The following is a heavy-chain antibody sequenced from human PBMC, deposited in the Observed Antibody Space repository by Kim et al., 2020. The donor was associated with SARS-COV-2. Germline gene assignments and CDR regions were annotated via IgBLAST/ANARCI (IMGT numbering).Heavy chain of an antibody. CDR3: ARDWGLGGGMDV. CDR2: IWYDGSNK. J-gene: IGHJ6*02. CDR1: GFTFSSYG. Sequence: GGSLRLSCAASGFTFSSYGMHWVRQAPGKGLEWVAVIWYDGSNKYYADSVKGRFTISRDNSKNTLYLQMNSLRAGDTAVYYCARDWGLGGGMDVWGQGTTVTVSS. V-gene: IGHV3-33*01. D-gene: IGHD3-16*01.